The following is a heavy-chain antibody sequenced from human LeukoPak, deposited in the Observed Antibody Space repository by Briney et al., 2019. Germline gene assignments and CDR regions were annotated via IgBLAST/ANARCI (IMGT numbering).Heavy chain of an antibody. CDR3: ARDDRDYALGDYYYGMDV. Sequence: PGGSLRLSCAASGFTFSSYWMSWVRQAPGKGLEWVANIKQDGSEKYYVDSVKGRFTISRDNAKNSLYLQMNSLRAEDTAVYYCARDDRDYALGDYYYGMDVWGQGTTVTVSS. D-gene: IGHD4-17*01. V-gene: IGHV3-7*01. J-gene: IGHJ6*02. CDR1: GFTFSSYW. CDR2: IKQDGSEK.